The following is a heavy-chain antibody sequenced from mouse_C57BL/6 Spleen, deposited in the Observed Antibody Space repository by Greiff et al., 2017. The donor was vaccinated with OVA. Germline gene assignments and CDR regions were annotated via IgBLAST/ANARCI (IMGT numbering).Heavy chain of an antibody. D-gene: IGHD2-2*01. J-gene: IGHJ2*01. CDR3: VSGYDDFDY. CDR1: GFSFNTYA. CDR2: IRSKSNNYAT. V-gene: IGHV10-1*01. Sequence: EVKLEESGGGLVQPKGSLKLSCAASGFSFNTYAMNWVRQAPGKGLEWVARIRSKSNNYATYYADSVKDRFTISRDDSESMLYLQMNNLKTEDTAMYYCVSGYDDFDYWGQGTTLTVSS.